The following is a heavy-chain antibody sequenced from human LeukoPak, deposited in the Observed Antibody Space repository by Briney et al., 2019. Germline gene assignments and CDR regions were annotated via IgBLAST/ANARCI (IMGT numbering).Heavy chain of an antibody. CDR1: GFTFSNLW. CDR2: IKQDGSEK. V-gene: IGHV3-7*03. J-gene: IGHJ4*02. Sequence: SGGSLRLSCAASGFTFSNLWMSWVRQAPGKGLKWVANIKQDGSEKYYVDSVKGRFTISGDNAQNSLYLQMNSLRAEDTAIYYCATSTAAAGTDWGQGTLVTVSS. D-gene: IGHD6-13*01. CDR3: ATSTAAAGTD.